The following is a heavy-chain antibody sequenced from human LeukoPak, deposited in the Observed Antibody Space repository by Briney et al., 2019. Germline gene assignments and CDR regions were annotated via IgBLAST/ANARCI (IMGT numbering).Heavy chain of an antibody. CDR1: GGSFSGYY. Sequence: SETLSLTCAVYGGSFSGYYWSWIRQPPGKGLEWIGEINHSGSTNYNPSLKSRVTISVDTSKNQFSLKVSSVTAADTAVYYCARGIGGYSYGPADWFDPWGQGTLVTVSS. D-gene: IGHD5-18*01. J-gene: IGHJ5*02. V-gene: IGHV4-34*01. CDR3: ARGIGGYSYGPADWFDP. CDR2: INHSGST.